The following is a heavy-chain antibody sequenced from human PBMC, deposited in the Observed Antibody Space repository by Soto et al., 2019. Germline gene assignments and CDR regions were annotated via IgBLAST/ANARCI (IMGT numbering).Heavy chain of an antibody. Sequence: SETLSLTCAVYGGSFSGYYWSWIRQPPGKGLEWIGEINHSGSTNYNPSLKSRVTISVDTSKNQFSLKLSSVTAADTAVYYCARGPVTTRYYYYYMDVWGKGTTVTVS. V-gene: IGHV4-34*01. CDR3: ARGPVTTRYYYYYMDV. CDR1: GGSFSGYY. D-gene: IGHD4-17*01. J-gene: IGHJ6*03. CDR2: INHSGST.